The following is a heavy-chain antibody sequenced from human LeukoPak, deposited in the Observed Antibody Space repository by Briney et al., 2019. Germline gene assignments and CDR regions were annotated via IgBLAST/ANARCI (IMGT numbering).Heavy chain of an antibody. D-gene: IGHD1-1*01. CDR2: INPNSGGT. J-gene: IGHJ4*02. Sequence: ASVTVSCKASGDTFTGYYMHWVRQAPGQGSEWMGWINPNSGGTNYAQKFPGTVTMTRHTSISTAYMELSRLRSADTAVYYCARDLILEGDSDYWGQGTLVTVSS. CDR3: ARDLILEGDSDY. V-gene: IGHV1-2*02. CDR1: GDTFTGYY.